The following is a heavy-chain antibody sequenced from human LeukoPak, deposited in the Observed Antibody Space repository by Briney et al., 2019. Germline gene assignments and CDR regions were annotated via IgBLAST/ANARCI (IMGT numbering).Heavy chain of an antibody. CDR3: ARGGRVRYQLPTEYYFDY. Sequence: ASVTVSCKASGGTFSSYAISWVRQAPGQGLEWMGGIIPIFGTANYAQKFQGRVTITADESTSTAYMELSSLRSEDTAVYYCARGGRVRYQLPTEYYFDYWGQGTLVTVSS. J-gene: IGHJ4*02. CDR1: GGTFSSYA. V-gene: IGHV1-69*13. D-gene: IGHD2-2*01. CDR2: IIPIFGTA.